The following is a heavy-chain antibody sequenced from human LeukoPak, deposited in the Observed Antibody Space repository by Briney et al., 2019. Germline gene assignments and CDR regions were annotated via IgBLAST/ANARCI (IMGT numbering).Heavy chain of an antibody. CDR1: GGSISSYY. Sequence: PSETLSLTCTVSGGSISSYYWSWIRQPPGKGLEWIGYIYYSGSTNYNPSLKSRVTISVDTSKNQSSLKLSSVTAAAPAVHYCPRERSSRTYYYYYYIGLWGRGTTVGVPS. V-gene: IGHV4-59*01. J-gene: IGHJ6*03. CDR3: PRERSSRTYYYYYYIGL. D-gene: IGHD6-13*01. CDR2: IYYSGST.